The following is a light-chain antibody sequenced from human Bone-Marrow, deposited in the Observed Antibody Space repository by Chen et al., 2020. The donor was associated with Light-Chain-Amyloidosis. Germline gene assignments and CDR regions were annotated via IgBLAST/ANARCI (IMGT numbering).Light chain of an antibody. CDR3: QSYDTALLSLV. CDR1: RSNFGAGYD. Sequence: QSVLTQPPSMSEAPGQRVTISRTGSRSNFGAGYDVHWYQQLPGTSPKLLIYDSDIRXXGVPDRFSASKSGTSASLSITGLQVADEADYYCQSYDTALLSLVFGGGTKLTV. CDR2: DSD. J-gene: IGLJ2*01. V-gene: IGLV1-40*01.